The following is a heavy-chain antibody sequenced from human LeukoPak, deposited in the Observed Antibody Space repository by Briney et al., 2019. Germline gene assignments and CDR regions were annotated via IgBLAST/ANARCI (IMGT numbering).Heavy chain of an antibody. J-gene: IGHJ3*02. D-gene: IGHD2-2*01. V-gene: IGHV3-7*04. Sequence: GGSLRLSCAASGFTFSRYWMSWVRQAPGKGLEWVANIKKDGSETHYVDSVEGRFTISRDNAKNSLYLQMNSLRAEDTAEYYCARDTVEVPRGDEFDIWGQGTMVTVSS. CDR3: ARDTVEVPRGDEFDI. CDR2: IKKDGSET. CDR1: GFTFSRYW.